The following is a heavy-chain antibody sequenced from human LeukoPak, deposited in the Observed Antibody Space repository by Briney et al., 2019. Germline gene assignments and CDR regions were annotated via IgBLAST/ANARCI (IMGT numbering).Heavy chain of an antibody. CDR2: FDHEDGET. D-gene: IGHD4-17*01. J-gene: IGHJ5*02. CDR1: GYTLTELS. Sequence: ASVKVSCKVSGYTLTELSMHWVRQAPGKGLEWMGGFDHEDGETIYAQKFQGRVTMTEDTSTDTAYMELSSLRSEDTAVYYCATRGDYGDYESGNWFDPWGQGTLVTVSS. V-gene: IGHV1-24*01. CDR3: ATRGDYGDYESGNWFDP.